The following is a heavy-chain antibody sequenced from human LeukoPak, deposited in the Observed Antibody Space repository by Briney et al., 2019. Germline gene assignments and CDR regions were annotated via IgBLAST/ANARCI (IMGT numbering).Heavy chain of an antibody. D-gene: IGHD3-9*01. CDR2: ISWNSGSI. Sequence: TGGSLRLSCAASGFTFSSYAMSWVRQAPGKGLEWVSGISWNSGSIGYADSVKGRFTISRDNAKNSLYLQMNSLRAEDTALYYCAKDRSDILTGYYFNWGQGTLVTVSS. V-gene: IGHV3-9*01. CDR1: GFTFSSYA. CDR3: AKDRSDILTGYYFN. J-gene: IGHJ4*02.